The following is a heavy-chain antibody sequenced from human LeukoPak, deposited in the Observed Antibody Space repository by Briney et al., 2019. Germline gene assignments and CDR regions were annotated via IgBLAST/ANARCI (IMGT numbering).Heavy chain of an antibody. V-gene: IGHV4-61*01. J-gene: IGHJ4*02. CDR2: ISNRGRT. CDR1: GGSITSGSYY. D-gene: IGHD2-2*01. CDR3: ARGVYCSSTSCYAYFDY. Sequence: PSETLSLTCTVSGGSITSGSYYWSWIRQPPGKGLEWIGYISNRGRTNYNPSLKSRVTISVDTSKNQFSLKLSSVTAADTAVYYCARGVYCSSTSCYAYFDYWGQGTLVTVSS.